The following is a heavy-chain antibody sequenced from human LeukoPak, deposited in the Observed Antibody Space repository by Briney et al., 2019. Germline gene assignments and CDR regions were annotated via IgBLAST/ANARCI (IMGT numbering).Heavy chain of an antibody. CDR3: ARHEAYYYGMDV. Sequence: ASETLSLTCAVSGGSISSGGYSWSWIRQPPGKGLEWIGYIYHSGSTYYNPSLKSRVTISVDRSKNQFSLKLSSVTAADTAVYYCARHEAYYYGMDVWGQGTTVTVSS. CDR1: GGSISSGGYS. V-gene: IGHV4-30-2*01. CDR2: IYHSGST. J-gene: IGHJ6*02.